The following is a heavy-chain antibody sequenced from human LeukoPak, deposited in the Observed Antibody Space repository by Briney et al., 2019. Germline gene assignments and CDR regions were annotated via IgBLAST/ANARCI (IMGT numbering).Heavy chain of an antibody. CDR2: ISAYNGNT. D-gene: IGHD5-18*01. V-gene: IGHV1-18*01. CDR1: XYTFTSYG. Sequence: SVTVSCXAXXYTFTSYGISWVRQAPGQGLEWMGWISAYNGNTNYAQKLQGRVTMTTDTSTSTAYMELRSLRSDDTAVYYCARDTASGYSYTNDYWGQGTLVTVSS. J-gene: IGHJ4*02. CDR3: ARDTASGYSYTNDY.